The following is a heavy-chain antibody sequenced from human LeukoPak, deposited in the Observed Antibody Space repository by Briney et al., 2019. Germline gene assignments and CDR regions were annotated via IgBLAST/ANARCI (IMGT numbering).Heavy chain of an antibody. D-gene: IGHD1-1*01. CDR3: ARDFNWNEPYYFDY. J-gene: IGHJ4*02. CDR2: TSSNGEVK. CDR1: GFVLENHA. V-gene: IGHV3-23*01. Sequence: GGSLRLSCVASGFVLENHAMSWIRQAPGKGLEWVSGTSSNGEVKYYADSVKGRFTVSRDNSKDTLYLQMDSLGVEDTAMYYCARDFNWNEPYYFDYWGPGTLVTVSS.